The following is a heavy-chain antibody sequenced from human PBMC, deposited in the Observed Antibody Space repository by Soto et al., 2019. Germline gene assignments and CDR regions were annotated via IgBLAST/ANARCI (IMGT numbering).Heavy chain of an antibody. CDR2: ISSSSIYI. CDR3: ARDPDTAMVTFDY. V-gene: IGHV3-21*01. J-gene: IGHJ4*02. Sequence: PGGSLRLSCAASGFTFSSYSMNWVRQAPGKGLEWFLSISSSSIYIYYADSVKGRFTISRDNAKNSLFLQMNSLRAEDTAVYYCARDPDTAMVTFDYWGQGTLVTVSS. CDR1: GFTFSSYS. D-gene: IGHD5-18*01.